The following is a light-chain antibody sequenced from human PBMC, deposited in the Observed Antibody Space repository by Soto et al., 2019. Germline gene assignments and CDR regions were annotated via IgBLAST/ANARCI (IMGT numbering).Light chain of an antibody. Sequence: DIQITQSPPFLSSSVLERFTITCRASQSIGKHLNWYQQKPGKAPKFLIYGASTLQSGVPSRFTGSGSGTDFTLTVNSLQAEDFATYYCQQSYTSPTTFGQGTRLEIK. CDR1: QSIGKH. CDR2: GAS. CDR3: QQSYTSPTT. J-gene: IGKJ5*01. V-gene: IGKV1-39*01.